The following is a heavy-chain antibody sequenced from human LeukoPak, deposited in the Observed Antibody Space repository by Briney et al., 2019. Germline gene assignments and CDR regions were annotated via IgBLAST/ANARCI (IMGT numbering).Heavy chain of an antibody. D-gene: IGHD4-17*01. V-gene: IGHV3-11*01. Sequence: GGSLRLSCAASGFTFSDYYMSWIRQAPGKGLEWVSYISSSGSTIYYADSVKGRFTISRDNAKNSLYLQMNSLRAEDTAVYYCARARHYGDYYDWFDPWGQGTLVTVSS. J-gene: IGHJ5*02. CDR1: GFTFSDYY. CDR3: ARARHYGDYYDWFDP. CDR2: ISSSGSTI.